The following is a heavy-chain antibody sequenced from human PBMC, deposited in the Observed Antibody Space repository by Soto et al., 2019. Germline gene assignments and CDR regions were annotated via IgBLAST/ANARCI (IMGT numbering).Heavy chain of an antibody. CDR2: IGTAGDT. CDR1: EFTFSSYD. Sequence: LRLSCAASEFTFSSYDMHWVRQATGKGLEWVSAIGTAGDTYYPGSVKGRFTISRENAKNSLYLQMNSLRAGDTAVYYCARERAVAVAGIGGMDVWGQGTTVTVSS. V-gene: IGHV3-13*01. CDR3: ARERAVAVAGIGGMDV. J-gene: IGHJ6*02. D-gene: IGHD6-19*01.